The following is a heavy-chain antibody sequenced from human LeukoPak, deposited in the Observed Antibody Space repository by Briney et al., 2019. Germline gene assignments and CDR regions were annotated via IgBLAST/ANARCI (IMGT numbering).Heavy chain of an antibody. V-gene: IGHV4-59*08. CDR3: ARHLYSGYDRVFDY. D-gene: IGHD5-12*01. CDR1: GGSISGYY. J-gene: IGHJ4*02. CDR2: VYYSGTT. Sequence: SETLSLTCTVPGGSISGYYWIWIRQPPGKGLEWIGYVYYSGTTNYNPSLKSRVTISLDTSKNQFSLKLSSVTAADTAVYFCARHLYSGYDRVFDYWGQGTLVTVSS.